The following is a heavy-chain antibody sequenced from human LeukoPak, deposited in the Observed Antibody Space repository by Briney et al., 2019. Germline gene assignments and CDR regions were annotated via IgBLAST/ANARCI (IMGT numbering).Heavy chain of an antibody. V-gene: IGHV3-21*01. J-gene: IGHJ4*02. CDR3: ARAERGWLQIDY. CDR2: ISTSSSYI. CDR1: GFTFSSYS. D-gene: IGHD5-24*01. Sequence: PGGSLRLSCAASGFTFSSYSMNWVRQAPGKGLEWVSFISTSSSYIYHGDSVKGRFTISRDNAKNSLYLQMNSLRAEDTAVYYCARAERGWLQIDYWGQGTLVTVSS.